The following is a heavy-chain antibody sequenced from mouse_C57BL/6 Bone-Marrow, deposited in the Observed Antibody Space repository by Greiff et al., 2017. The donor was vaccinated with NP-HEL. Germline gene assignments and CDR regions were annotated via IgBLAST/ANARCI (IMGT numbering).Heavy chain of an antibody. CDR2: IYPGNGDT. Sequence: QVQLKESGAELVRPGASVKMSCKASGYTFTSYNMHWVKQTPRQGLEWIGAIYPGNGDTSYNQKFKGKATLTVDKSSSTAYMQLSSLTSEDSAVYFCARDHLLLRSLYFDYWGQGTTLTVSS. D-gene: IGHD1-1*01. J-gene: IGHJ2*01. V-gene: IGHV1-12*01. CDR3: ARDHLLLRSLYFDY. CDR1: GYTFTSYN.